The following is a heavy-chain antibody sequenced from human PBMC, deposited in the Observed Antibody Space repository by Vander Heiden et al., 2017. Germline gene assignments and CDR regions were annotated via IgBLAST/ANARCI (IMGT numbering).Heavy chain of an antibody. J-gene: IGHJ4*02. Sequence: QITLTESGPTLVKPTQTLTLTCTFSGFSLITGGVAVGWIRQPPGKAREWLALIYGNDDKRYSPSLKSRLTITKDTSKNQVVLSMTNMDPVDTATYYCAHRQVSSFDYWGQGALVTVSS. D-gene: IGHD6-6*01. CDR2: IYGNDDK. CDR3: AHRQVSSFDY. CDR1: GFSLITGGVA. V-gene: IGHV2-5*01.